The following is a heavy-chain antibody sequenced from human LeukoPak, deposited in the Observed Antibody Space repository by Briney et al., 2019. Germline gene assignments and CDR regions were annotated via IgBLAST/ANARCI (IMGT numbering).Heavy chain of an antibody. V-gene: IGHV4-34*01. CDR2: INHSRST. CDR3: ARAKDEYSYVYYYYMDV. CDR1: GGSFSGYY. Sequence: PSETLSLTCAVYGGSFSGYYWSWIRQPPGKGLEWIGEINHSRSTNYNPSLKSRVTISVDTSKNQFSLKLSSVTAADTAVYYCARAKDEYSYVYYYYMDVWGKGTTVTVSS. D-gene: IGHD5-18*01. J-gene: IGHJ6*03.